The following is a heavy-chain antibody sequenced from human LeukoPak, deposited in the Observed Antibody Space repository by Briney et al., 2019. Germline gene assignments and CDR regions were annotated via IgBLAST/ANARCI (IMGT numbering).Heavy chain of an antibody. CDR3: VKGGAYSYGSSFDY. V-gene: IGHV3-64D*06. J-gene: IGHJ4*02. CDR1: GFIFSNYA. CDR2: ISNNGGST. Sequence: PGGSLRLSCSASGFIFSNYAMHWVRQAPGKGLEYVSVISNNGGSTYYADSVKGRFTISRDNSKNTLYLQMSSLRAEDTAVYYCVKGGAYSYGSSFDYWGQGTLVTVSS. D-gene: IGHD5-18*01.